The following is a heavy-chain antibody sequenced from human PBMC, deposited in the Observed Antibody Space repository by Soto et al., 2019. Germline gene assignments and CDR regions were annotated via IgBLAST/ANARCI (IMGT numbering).Heavy chain of an antibody. J-gene: IGHJ6*02. CDR2: IYYSGST. V-gene: IGHV4-39*01. CDR1: GGSISSRSYY. Sequence: QLQLQESGPGLVKPSETLSLTCTVSGGSISSRSYYWGWIRQPPGKGLEWIGSIYYSGSTYYNPSLKSRLTISVDTSKNEVSLKLSSVTAADTAVYYCARLGPFGDVTQYSYDMDVWGQGTTVTVSS. CDR3: ARLGPFGDVTQYSYDMDV. D-gene: IGHD3-10*01.